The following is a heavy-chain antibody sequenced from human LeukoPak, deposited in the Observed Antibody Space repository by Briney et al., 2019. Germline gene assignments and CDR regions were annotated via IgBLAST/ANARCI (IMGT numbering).Heavy chain of an antibody. CDR3: ARDSFRIVVVPAAMVDY. CDR1: GFTFSSYG. D-gene: IGHD2-2*01. V-gene: IGHV3-30*03. Sequence: PGGSLRLSCAASGFTFSSYGMHWVRQAPGKGLEWVAVISYDGSNKYYADSVKGRFTISRDNSKNTLYLQMNSLRAEDTAVYYCARDSFRIVVVPAAMVDYWGQGTLVTVSS. CDR2: ISYDGSNK. J-gene: IGHJ4*02.